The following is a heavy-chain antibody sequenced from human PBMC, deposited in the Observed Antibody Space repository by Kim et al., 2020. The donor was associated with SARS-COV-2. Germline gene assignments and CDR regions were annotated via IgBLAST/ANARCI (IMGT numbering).Heavy chain of an antibody. CDR2: INTNTGNP. CDR1: GYTFTSYA. J-gene: IGHJ3*02. D-gene: IGHD6-6*01. V-gene: IGHV7-4-1*02. CDR3: ARDLSRVAARPIHDAFDI. Sequence: ASVKVSCKASGYTFTSYAMNWVRQAPGQGLEWMGWINTNTGNPTYAQGFTGRFVFSLDTSVSTAYLQISSLKAEDTAVYYCARDLSRVAARPIHDAFDIWGQGTMVTVSS.